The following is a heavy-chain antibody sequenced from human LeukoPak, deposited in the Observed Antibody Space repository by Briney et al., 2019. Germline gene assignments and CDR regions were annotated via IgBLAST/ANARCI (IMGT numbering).Heavy chain of an antibody. J-gene: IGHJ4*02. V-gene: IGHV2-70*11. CDR2: NDWDDDK. CDR3: ARSMIAVAGTYFDY. CDR1: GFSLRTRGMC. Sequence: SXPALVKPTQTLTLTCTFSGFSLRTRGMCVSWIRQPPGKALEWLSRNDWDDDKYYSTSLKTRLTISKDTSQKQVVRTMTNMDPVDTATYYCARSMIAVAGTYFDYWGQGTLVTVSS. D-gene: IGHD6-19*01.